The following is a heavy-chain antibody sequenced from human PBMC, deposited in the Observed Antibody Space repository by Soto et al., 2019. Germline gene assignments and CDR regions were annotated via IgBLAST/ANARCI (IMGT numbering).Heavy chain of an antibody. D-gene: IGHD2-15*01. CDR1: GYTFTNSD. Sequence: QVQLVQSGAEVKKPGASVKVSCKASGYTFTNSDINWVRQAPGQGLEWMGWMNPDSGHAAYAQKFQGRVTLTTSTSTSTVYMEMSSLGSEDTAVYYCARRPPCSGGICYYGLDNWGQGTLVTVSS. V-gene: IGHV1-8*01. CDR2: MNPDSGHA. CDR3: ARRPPCSGGICYYGLDN. J-gene: IGHJ4*02.